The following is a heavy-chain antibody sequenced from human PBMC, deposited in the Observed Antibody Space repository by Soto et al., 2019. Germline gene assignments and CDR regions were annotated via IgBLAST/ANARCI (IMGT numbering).Heavy chain of an antibody. CDR2: IWYDGSNK. D-gene: IGHD3-16*02. CDR1: GFTFSSYG. J-gene: IGHJ4*02. CDR3: ARDGYYVWGSYRYQDYFDY. Sequence: QSGGSLRLSCAASGFTFSSYGMHWVRQAPGKGLEWVAVIWYDGSNKYYADSVKGRFTISRDNSKNTLYLQMNSLRAEDTAVYYCARDGYYVWGSYRYQDYFDYWGQGTLVTVSS. V-gene: IGHV3-33*01.